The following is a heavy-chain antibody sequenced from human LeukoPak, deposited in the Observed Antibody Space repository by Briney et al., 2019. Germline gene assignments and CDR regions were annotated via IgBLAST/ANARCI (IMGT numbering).Heavy chain of an antibody. CDR3: AKAWFGERSGGGFDY. CDR2: ISGDGGST. D-gene: IGHD3-10*01. CDR1: GFTFDDYD. Sequence: GGSLRLSCAASGFTFDDYDIHWVRQAPGKGLECVSLISGDGGSTYYADSVKGRFTIPRDNSKNSLYLQMNSLRTEDTALYYCAKAWFGERSGGGFDYWGQGTLVTVSS. J-gene: IGHJ4*02. V-gene: IGHV3-43*02.